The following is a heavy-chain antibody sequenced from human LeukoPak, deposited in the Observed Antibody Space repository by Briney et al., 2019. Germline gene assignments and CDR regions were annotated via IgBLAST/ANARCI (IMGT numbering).Heavy chain of an antibody. V-gene: IGHV1-2*06. J-gene: IGHJ5*02. CDR1: GYTLTYFY. CDR3: ARDYSGSYNH. Sequence: ASVNVSCKASGYTLTYFYIHWVRQAPGQGLEWMGLIHPNTGDTYFAQKFRGRVTMTRDTSISTAYMELNRLTSDDTAVYYCARDYSGSYNHWAQGTLVTISS. D-gene: IGHD1-26*01. CDR2: IHPNTGDT.